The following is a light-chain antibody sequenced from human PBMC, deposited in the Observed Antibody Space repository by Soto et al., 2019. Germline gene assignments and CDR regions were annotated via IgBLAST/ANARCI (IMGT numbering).Light chain of an antibody. CDR1: QSISSY. Sequence: FPLSQSPSTLAAITGDRVTITCRASQSISSYLNWYQQKPGKAPKLLIYKASTLKSGVPSRFSGSGSGTEFTLTISSLQPDDFATYYCQHYNSYSEAFGQGTKVDIK. CDR2: KAS. J-gene: IGKJ1*01. CDR3: QHYNSYSEA. V-gene: IGKV1-5*03.